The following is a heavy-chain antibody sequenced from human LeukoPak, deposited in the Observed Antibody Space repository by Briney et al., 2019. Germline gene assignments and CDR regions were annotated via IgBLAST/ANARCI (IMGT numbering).Heavy chain of an antibody. Sequence: PSETLSLTCAVYGGSFSCYYWSWIRQPPGKGLEWIGEINHSGSTNYNPSLKSRVTISVDTSKNQFSLKLSSVTAADTAVYYCARGRMFYDFWSGIDAFDIWGQGTMVTVSS. V-gene: IGHV4-34*01. D-gene: IGHD3-3*01. J-gene: IGHJ3*02. CDR1: GGSFSCYY. CDR2: INHSGST. CDR3: ARGRMFYDFWSGIDAFDI.